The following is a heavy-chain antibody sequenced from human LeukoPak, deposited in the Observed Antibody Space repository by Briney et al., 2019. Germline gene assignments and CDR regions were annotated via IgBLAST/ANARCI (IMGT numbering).Heavy chain of an antibody. CDR3: VRDHYASSGYLFDY. J-gene: IGHJ4*02. CDR1: GFSFSSHA. CDR2: ISNDGSNK. Sequence: GGSLRLSCAASGFSFSSHAMHWVRQAPGKGLEWVALISNDGSNKYYADSVKGRFTISRDNSKSTLYLQMNSLRDEDTAVYYCVRDHYASSGYLFDYWGQGTLVSVSS. V-gene: IGHV3-30*04. D-gene: IGHD3-22*01.